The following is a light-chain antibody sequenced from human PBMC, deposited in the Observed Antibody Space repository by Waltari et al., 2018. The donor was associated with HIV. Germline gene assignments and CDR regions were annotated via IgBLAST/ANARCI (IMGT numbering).Light chain of an antibody. CDR1: QRVSSSY. J-gene: IGKJ1*01. CDR3: QQYGSSRWT. V-gene: IGKV3-20*01. Sequence: EIVLTQSPGTLSLSPGERATLSCRASQRVSSSYLAWYQQKRGQAPRLHIYGASSRATGIPDRLSGSGSGTDFTLTISRLEPEDFAVYYCQQYGSSRWTFGQGTKVEIK. CDR2: GAS.